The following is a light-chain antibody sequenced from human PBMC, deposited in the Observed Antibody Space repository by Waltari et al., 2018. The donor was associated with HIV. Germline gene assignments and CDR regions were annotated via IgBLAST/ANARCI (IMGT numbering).Light chain of an antibody. Sequence: SYELTQPLPVSVALGQTARIPCGGNKIASKNVHWYQQKPGQAPVFVIYRDNIRPSGIPERFPGSNSGNTAILSISRAQAEDEGDYYCQVWDSSTGVFGGGTNLTVL. J-gene: IGLJ3*02. V-gene: IGLV3-9*01. CDR3: QVWDSSTGV. CDR1: KIASKN. CDR2: RDN.